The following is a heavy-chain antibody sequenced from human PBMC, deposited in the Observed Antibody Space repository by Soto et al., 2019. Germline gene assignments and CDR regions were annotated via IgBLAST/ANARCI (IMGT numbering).Heavy chain of an antibody. D-gene: IGHD6-19*01. Sequence: QVQLVQSGAEVKKPGASVKVSCKASAYTFTSYAMHWVRQAPGQRLEWMGWINSVNGNTKYSQKFQGRVTITRETSASTAYMELSSLRSEDTAVYYCASVISGWYWLEYWGQGTLVTVSS. J-gene: IGHJ4*02. V-gene: IGHV1-3*01. CDR3: ASVISGWYWLEY. CDR1: AYTFTSYA. CDR2: INSVNGNT.